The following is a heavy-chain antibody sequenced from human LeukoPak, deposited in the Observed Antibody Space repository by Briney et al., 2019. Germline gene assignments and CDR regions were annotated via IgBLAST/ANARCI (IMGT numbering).Heavy chain of an antibody. Sequence: GRSLRLSCAASGFTFDDYAMHWVRQAPGKGLEWVSGISWNSGSIGYADSVKGRFTISRDNAKNSLYLQMNSLRAEDTASYYCAKEYYYDSSGYYYRTPLRYFDYWGQGTLVTVSS. V-gene: IGHV3-9*01. D-gene: IGHD3-22*01. CDR2: ISWNSGSI. J-gene: IGHJ4*02. CDR3: AKEYYYDSSGYYYRTPLRYFDY. CDR1: GFTFDDYA.